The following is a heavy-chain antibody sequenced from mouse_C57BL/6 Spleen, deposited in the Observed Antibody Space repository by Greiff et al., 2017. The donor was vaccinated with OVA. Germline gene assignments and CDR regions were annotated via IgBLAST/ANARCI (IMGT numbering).Heavy chain of an antibody. CDR1: GYTFTDYY. CDR3: ADLGHGEMDY. CDR2: INPYNGGT. D-gene: IGHD6-1*01. V-gene: IGHV1-19*01. Sequence: VQLQQSGPVLVKPGASVKMSCKASGYTFTDYYMNWVKQSHGKSLEWIGVINPYNGGTSYNQKFKGKATLTVDKSSSTAYIELNSLTSEDSAVYYCADLGHGEMDYWGQGTSVTVSS. J-gene: IGHJ4*01.